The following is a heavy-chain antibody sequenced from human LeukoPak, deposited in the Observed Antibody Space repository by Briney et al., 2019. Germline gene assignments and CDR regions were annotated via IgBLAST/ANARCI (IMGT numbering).Heavy chain of an antibody. V-gene: IGHV4-59*10. CDR3: ARAPVSTAYLHYYSMDV. Sequence: PGGSLRLSCAASGFTFSRYDMSWVRQSPGKGLERIGSIYSSGQSYYKVSLRSRVTMSVDTSKNLFSLKLTSVTAADTAVYYCARAPVSTAYLHYYSMDVWGKGTMVTVSS. D-gene: IGHD3-16*01. J-gene: IGHJ6*04. CDR1: GFTFSRYD. CDR2: IYSSGQS.